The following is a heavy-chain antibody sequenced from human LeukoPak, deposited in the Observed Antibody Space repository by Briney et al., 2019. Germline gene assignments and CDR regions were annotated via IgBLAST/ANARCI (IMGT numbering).Heavy chain of an antibody. CDR3: ARVSQGRRAFDI. J-gene: IGHJ3*02. V-gene: IGHV1-18*01. Sequence: GASVKVSCKTSGYTFSSYGISWVRQAPGQGLEWMGWISGYNGNTNYAQKGQGRITMTTDTSTSTAYMELRSLRSDGTAVYYCARVSQGRRAFDIWGQGTMVTVSS. CDR1: GYTFSSYG. D-gene: IGHD6-25*01. CDR2: ISGYNGNT.